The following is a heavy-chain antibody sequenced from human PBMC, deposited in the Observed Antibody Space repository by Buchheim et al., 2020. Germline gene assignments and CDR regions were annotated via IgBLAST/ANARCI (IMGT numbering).Heavy chain of an antibody. CDR3: AKRDHERGTLGIAASGSFDY. J-gene: IGHJ4*02. Sequence: EVQLLESGGGLVQPGGSLRLSCAASGFTFSSYAMSWVRQAPGKGLEWVSAISGSGGSTYYADSVKGRFTISRDNSKNTLYLQMNSLRAEDTAVYYCAKRDHERGTLGIAASGSFDYWGQGTL. V-gene: IGHV3-23*01. D-gene: IGHD6-13*01. CDR2: ISGSGGST. CDR1: GFTFSSYA.